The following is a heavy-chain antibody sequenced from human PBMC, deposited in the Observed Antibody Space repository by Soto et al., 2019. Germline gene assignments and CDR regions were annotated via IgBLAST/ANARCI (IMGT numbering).Heavy chain of an antibody. D-gene: IGHD6-13*01. CDR2: INPNSGGT. J-gene: IGHJ6*02. V-gene: IGHV1-2*02. CDR3: ARESIAAAPTGMDV. Sequence: ASVKASCKASGYTFTGYYVHWVRQAPGQGLEWMGWINPNSGGTNYAQKFQGRVTMTRDTSISTAYMELSRLRSDDTAVYYCARESIAAAPTGMDVWGQGTTVTV. CDR1: GYTFTGYY.